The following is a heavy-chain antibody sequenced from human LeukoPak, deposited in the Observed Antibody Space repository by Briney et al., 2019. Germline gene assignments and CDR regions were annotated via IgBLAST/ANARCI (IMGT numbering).Heavy chain of an antibody. CDR2: IWYDGSNK. Sequence: GGSLRLSCAASGFTFSSYGMHWVRQAPGKGLEWVAVIWYDGSNKYYADSVKGRFTISRDNSKNTLYLQMNSLRAEDTAVYYCARDGAELVRVAHHFDYWGQGTLVTVSS. J-gene: IGHJ4*02. CDR1: GFTFSSYG. CDR3: ARDGAELVRVAHHFDY. V-gene: IGHV3-33*01. D-gene: IGHD3-10*01.